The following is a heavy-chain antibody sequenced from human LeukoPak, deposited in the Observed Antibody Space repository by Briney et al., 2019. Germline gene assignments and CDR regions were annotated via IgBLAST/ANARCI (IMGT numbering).Heavy chain of an antibody. Sequence: PGGSLRLSCAASGFTFSSYGMHWVRQAPGKELEWVAVISYDGSNKYYADSVKGRFTISRDNSKNTLYLQMNSLRAEDTAVYYCASFGSGSYYNVMDYWGQGTPVTVSS. CDR3: ASFGSGSYYNVMDY. CDR1: GFTFSSYG. CDR2: ISYDGSNK. V-gene: IGHV3-30*03. J-gene: IGHJ4*02. D-gene: IGHD3-10*01.